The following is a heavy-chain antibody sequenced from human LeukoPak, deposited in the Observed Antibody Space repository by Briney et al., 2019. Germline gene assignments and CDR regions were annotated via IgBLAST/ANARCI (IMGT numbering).Heavy chain of an antibody. CDR3: ARESITWITAMRGYYYYMDV. CDR2: INHSGST. V-gene: IGHV4-34*01. J-gene: IGHJ6*03. CDR1: GGSFRGYY. D-gene: IGHD5-18*01. Sequence: SETLSLTCAVSGGSFRGYYWSWLRQPPGKGLEWIGEINHSGSTNYNPSLKSRVTISVDTSKNQFSLKLSSVTAADTAVYYCARESITWITAMRGYYYYMDVWGKGTTVTVSS.